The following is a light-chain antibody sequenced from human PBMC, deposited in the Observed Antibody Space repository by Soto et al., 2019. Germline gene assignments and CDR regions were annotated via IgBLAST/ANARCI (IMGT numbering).Light chain of an antibody. Sequence: QSVLTQPPSASGTPGQRVTISCSGSSSNIGSYTVNWYQLLPGTAPKLLIYNNNHRPSGVPDRFSGSKSGNTASLTVSGLQAEDEADYFCSSDAGHYNYVFGTGTQLTVL. CDR1: SSNIGSYT. CDR2: NNN. CDR3: SSDAGHYNYV. V-gene: IGLV1-44*01. J-gene: IGLJ1*01.